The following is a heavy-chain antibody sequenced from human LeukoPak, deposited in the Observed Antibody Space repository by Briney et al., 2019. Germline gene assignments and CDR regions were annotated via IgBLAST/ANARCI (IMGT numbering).Heavy chain of an antibody. CDR2: IYSSGIT. J-gene: IGHJ5*02. Sequence: SETLSLTCTVSGXSMSRYYWSWIRQPPGKGLEWIGYIYSSGITNYNPSLKSRVTLSIDTSNNQFSLKLNSVTAADTAVYYCARDGGGSSWYKWFDPWGQGTLVTVSS. CDR3: ARDGGGSSWYKWFDP. V-gene: IGHV4-59*01. D-gene: IGHD6-13*01. CDR1: GXSMSRYY.